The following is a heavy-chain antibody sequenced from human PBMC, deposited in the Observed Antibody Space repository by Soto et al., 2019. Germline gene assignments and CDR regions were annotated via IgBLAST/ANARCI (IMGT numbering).Heavy chain of an antibody. Sequence: EVQLVESGGGLVEPGGSLRLSCAASGFTFSSYSMNWVRQAPGKGLEWVSSISSSSSDRYYADSVKGRFTITRHNAKNSRYLQLSSLRAEATAVYYCAREGVQHGSGPYYDSGMDGWGQGTTVNVSS. D-gene: IGHD3-10*01. CDR3: AREGVQHGSGPYYDSGMDG. V-gene: IGHV3-21*01. J-gene: IGHJ6*02. CDR2: ISSSSSDR. CDR1: GFTFSSYS.